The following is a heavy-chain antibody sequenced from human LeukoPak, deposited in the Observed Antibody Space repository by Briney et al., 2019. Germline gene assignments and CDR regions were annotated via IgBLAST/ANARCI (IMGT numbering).Heavy chain of an antibody. J-gene: IGHJ4*02. CDR2: INTNTGNP. CDR1: GYTFTSYA. D-gene: IGHD4-17*01. CDR3: VAFDYGDF. V-gene: IGHV7-4-1*02. Sequence: GASVKVSCKASGYTFTSYAMHWVRQAPGQGLGYMGWINTNTGNPTYAQGFTGRFVFSLDTSVSTAYLQISSLKSEDTAVYYCVAFDYGDFWGQGTLVTVSS.